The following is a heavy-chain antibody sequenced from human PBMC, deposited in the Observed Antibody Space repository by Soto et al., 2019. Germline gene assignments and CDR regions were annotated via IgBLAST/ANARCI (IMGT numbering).Heavy chain of an antibody. CDR2: ISSSSSYI. CDR3: ARTELGLTRYNWKDHPPTFDY. D-gene: IGHD1-20*01. CDR1: GFTFSSYS. J-gene: IGHJ4*02. Sequence: GGSLRLSCAASGFTFSSYSMNWVRQAPGKGLEWVSSISSSSSYIYYADSVKGRFTISRDNAKNSLYLQMNSLRAEDTAVYYCARTELGLTRYNWKDHPPTFDYWGQGTLVTVSS. V-gene: IGHV3-21*01.